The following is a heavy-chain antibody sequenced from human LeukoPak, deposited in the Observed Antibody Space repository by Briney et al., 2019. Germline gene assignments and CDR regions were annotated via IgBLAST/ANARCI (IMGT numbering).Heavy chain of an antibody. D-gene: IGHD5-24*01. V-gene: IGHV3-74*01. CDR1: GFTFSSYW. CDR3: AKEVEMATILIFDY. CDR2: INSDGSTT. J-gene: IGHJ4*02. Sequence: GGSLRLSCAVSGFTFSSYWMHWVRQAPGKGLVWVPRINSDGSTTSYADSVKGRFTISRDNAKNTLYLQMNSLRAEGTAVYYCAKEVEMATILIFDYWGQGTLVTVSS.